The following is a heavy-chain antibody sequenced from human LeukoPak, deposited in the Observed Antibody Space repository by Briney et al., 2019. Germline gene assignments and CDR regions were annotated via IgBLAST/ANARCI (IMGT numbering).Heavy chain of an antibody. CDR3: ARDQSGYSYGAFDY. Sequence: PGGSLRLSCAASGFRFNSHGMHWVRQAPGKGLEWVAFIRFDATDKYYIDSVKGRFSISRDNSKNTLFLQMNSLRAEDTALYYCARDQSGYSYGAFDYWGQGTLVTVSS. V-gene: IGHV3-30*02. D-gene: IGHD5-18*01. CDR1: GFRFNSHG. J-gene: IGHJ4*02. CDR2: IRFDATDK.